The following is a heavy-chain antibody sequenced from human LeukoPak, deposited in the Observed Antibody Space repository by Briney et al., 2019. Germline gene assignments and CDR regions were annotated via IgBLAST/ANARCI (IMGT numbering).Heavy chain of an antibody. CDR1: GGSISSGDYY. Sequence: LSLTCTVSGGSISSGDYYWSWIRKPPGKGLEWIGYIYYSGSTYYNPSLKSRVTISVDTSKNQFSLKLSSVTAADTAVYYCARSVRARYSGSHFDYWGQGTLVTVSS. CDR3: ARSVRARYSGSHFDY. V-gene: IGHV4-30-4*08. D-gene: IGHD1-26*01. J-gene: IGHJ4*02. CDR2: IYYSGST.